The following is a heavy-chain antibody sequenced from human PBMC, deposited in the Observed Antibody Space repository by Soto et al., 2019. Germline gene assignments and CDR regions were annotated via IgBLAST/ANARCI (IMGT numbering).Heavy chain of an antibody. Sequence: SVKVSCKASAGTFSSYAISWVRQAPGQGLEWMGGIIPIFGTANYAQKFQGRVTITADESTSTAYMELSSLRSEDTAVYYCASTPNCGGDCYSPTHYYYYGMDVWGQGTTVTVSS. CDR2: IIPIFGTA. D-gene: IGHD2-21*02. CDR3: ASTPNCGGDCYSPTHYYYYGMDV. V-gene: IGHV1-69*13. J-gene: IGHJ6*02. CDR1: AGTFSSYA.